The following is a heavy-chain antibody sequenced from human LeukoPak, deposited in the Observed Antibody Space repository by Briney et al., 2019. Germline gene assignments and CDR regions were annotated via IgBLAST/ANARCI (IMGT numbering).Heavy chain of an antibody. CDR3: AREKYCSSTSRYRGFDY. Sequence: GGSLRLSCAASGFTFSSYSMNWVRQAPGKGLEWVSYISSSSSTIYYADSVKGRFTISRDNAKNSLYLQMNSLRDEDTAVYYCAREKYCSSTSRYRGFDYWGQGTLVTVSS. D-gene: IGHD2-2*02. V-gene: IGHV3-48*02. CDR2: ISSSSSTI. J-gene: IGHJ4*02. CDR1: GFTFSSYS.